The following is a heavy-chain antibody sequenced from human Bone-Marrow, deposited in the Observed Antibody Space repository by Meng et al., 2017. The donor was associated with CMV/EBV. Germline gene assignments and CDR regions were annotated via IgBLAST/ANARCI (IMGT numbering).Heavy chain of an antibody. CDR1: GGSISSYY. Sequence: SETLSLTCTVSGGSISSYYWSWIRQPPGKGLEWIGYIYYSGSTNYNPSLKSRVTISVDTSKNQFSLKLSSVTAADTAVYYCARLRPFDYWGQGTLVTVYS. V-gene: IGHV4-59*01. CDR3: ARLRPFDY. J-gene: IGHJ4*02. CDR2: IYYSGST.